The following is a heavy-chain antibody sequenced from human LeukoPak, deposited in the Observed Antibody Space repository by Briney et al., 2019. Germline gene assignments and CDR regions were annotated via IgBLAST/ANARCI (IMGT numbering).Heavy chain of an antibody. Sequence: ASVKVSCKASGYTFTSYDINWVRQATGQGLEWMGWMNPNSGNTGYAQEFQGRVTMTRNTSISTAYMELSSLRSEDTAVYYCARAGIAVAGQAEYFQHWGQGTLVTVSS. CDR1: GYTFTSYD. D-gene: IGHD6-19*01. CDR2: MNPNSGNT. J-gene: IGHJ1*01. CDR3: ARAGIAVAGQAEYFQH. V-gene: IGHV1-8*01.